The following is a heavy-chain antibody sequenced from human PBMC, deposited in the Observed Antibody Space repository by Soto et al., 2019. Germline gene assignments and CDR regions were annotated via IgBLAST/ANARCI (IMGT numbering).Heavy chain of an antibody. CDR1: GDSFSSNGVA. Sequence: SQTLSLTCAISGDSFSSNGVAWNWIRQSPSRGLEWLGRTYYRSKWYNDYAVSVKSRITVNPDTSKNQFSLQLSSVTPEDTAVYYCATGKYSGFDVWGQETMVTVSS. V-gene: IGHV6-1*01. CDR2: TYYRSKWYN. CDR3: ATGKYSGFDV. D-gene: IGHD3-10*01. J-gene: IGHJ3*01.